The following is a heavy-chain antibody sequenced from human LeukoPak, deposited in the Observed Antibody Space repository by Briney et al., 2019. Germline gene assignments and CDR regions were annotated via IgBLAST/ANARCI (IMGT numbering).Heavy chain of an antibody. CDR1: GFTFSDFA. V-gene: IGHV3-30-3*01. D-gene: IGHD3-10*01. J-gene: IGHJ4*02. CDR3: ARAYYYGSGSYYNPIDY. CDR2: ISYDGSNK. Sequence: GGSLRLSCAASGFTFSDFAMNWVRQAPGKGLEWVAVISYDGSNKYYADSVKGRFTISRDNSKNTLYLQMNSLRAEDTAVYYCARAYYYGSGSYYNPIDYWGQGTLVTVSS.